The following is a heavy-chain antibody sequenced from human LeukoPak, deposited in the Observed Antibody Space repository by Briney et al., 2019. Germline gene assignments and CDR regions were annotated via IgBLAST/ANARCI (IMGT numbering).Heavy chain of an antibody. CDR1: GYTFTGYY. Sequence: GASVKVSCKASGYTFTGYYMHWVRQAPGRGLEWMGWINPNSGGTNYAQKFQGRVTMTRDTSISTAYMELSRLRSDDTAVYYCARDTIPRKTRYCSSTSCYYNWFDPWGQGTLVTVSS. CDR2: INPNSGGT. V-gene: IGHV1-2*02. CDR3: ARDTIPRKTRYCSSTSCYYNWFDP. J-gene: IGHJ5*02. D-gene: IGHD2-2*01.